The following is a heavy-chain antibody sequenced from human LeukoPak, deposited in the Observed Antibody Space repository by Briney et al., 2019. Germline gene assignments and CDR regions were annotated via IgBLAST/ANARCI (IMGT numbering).Heavy chain of an antibody. Sequence: GGSLRLSCTASGFTFSSYSMNWVRQAPGKGLEWVSSISSSGSTIYYADSVKGRFTISRDNAKNSLYLQMNSLRAEDTAVYYCARDYGGSSPFDYWGQGTLVTVSS. D-gene: IGHD4-23*01. CDR2: ISSSGSTI. CDR1: GFTFSSYS. V-gene: IGHV3-48*04. CDR3: ARDYGGSSPFDY. J-gene: IGHJ4*02.